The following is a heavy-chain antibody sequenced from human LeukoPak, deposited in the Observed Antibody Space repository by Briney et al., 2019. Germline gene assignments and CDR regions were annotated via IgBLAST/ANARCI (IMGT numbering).Heavy chain of an antibody. J-gene: IGHJ3*02. CDR1: GGSFSGYY. V-gene: IGHV4-59*01. Sequence: PSETLSLTCAVYGGSFSGYYWSWIRQPPGKGLEWIGYIYYSGSTNYNPSLKSRVTISVDTSKNQFSLKLSSVTAADTAVYYCARAYCGGDCYSDAFDIWGQGTMVTVSS. CDR2: IYYSGST. D-gene: IGHD2-21*02. CDR3: ARAYCGGDCYSDAFDI.